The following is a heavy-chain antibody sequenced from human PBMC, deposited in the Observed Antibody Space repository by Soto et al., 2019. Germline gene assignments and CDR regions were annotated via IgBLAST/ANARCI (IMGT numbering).Heavy chain of an antibody. D-gene: IGHD3-3*01. V-gene: IGHV1-18*01. CDR3: ARQPLLAKADYDFWSCYASAEYFQH. Sequence: QVQLVQSGAAVKKPWASVKVSCKASGYTFTSYGISWVRHAPGKGLEWMGWISAYNGNTNYAQKLQGRVTMTTDTSARPAYMELRSLRSDDTAVYYCARQPLLAKADYDFWSCYASAEYFQHWGQGTLVTVSS. CDR2: ISAYNGNT. J-gene: IGHJ1*01. CDR1: GYTFTSYG.